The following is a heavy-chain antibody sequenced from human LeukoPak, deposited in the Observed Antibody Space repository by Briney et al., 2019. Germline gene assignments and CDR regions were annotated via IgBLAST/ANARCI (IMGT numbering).Heavy chain of an antibody. D-gene: IGHD3-22*01. Sequence: PGGSLRLSCAASGFTFSSYGMSWVRQAPGKGLEWVSAISGSGGSTYYADSVKGRFTISRDNSKNTLYPQMNSLRAEDTAVYYCAKDRYYDSSGPWGQGTLVTVSS. V-gene: IGHV3-23*01. CDR2: ISGSGGST. CDR1: GFTFSSYG. J-gene: IGHJ5*02. CDR3: AKDRYYDSSGP.